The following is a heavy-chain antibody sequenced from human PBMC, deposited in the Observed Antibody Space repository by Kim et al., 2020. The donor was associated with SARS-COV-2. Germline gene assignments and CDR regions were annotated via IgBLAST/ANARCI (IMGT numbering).Heavy chain of an antibody. V-gene: IGHV3-66*01. Sequence: GGSLRLSCAASGFVVSSHYMSWVRQAPGRGLEWVSGFYSDGRTYYTESAKGSFTISRENNTNTPYLQMNSLRGEDTAVYFCGRAIGSPGNYEAEVNCYM. CDR1: GFVVSSHY. D-gene: IGHD3-22*01. J-gene: IGHJ6*03. CDR3: GRAIGSPGNYEAEVNCYM. CDR2: FYSDGRT.